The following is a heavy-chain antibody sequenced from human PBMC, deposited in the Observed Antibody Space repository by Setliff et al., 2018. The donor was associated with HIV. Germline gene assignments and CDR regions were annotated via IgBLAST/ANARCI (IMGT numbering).Heavy chain of an antibody. J-gene: IGHJ4*02. D-gene: IGHD2-15*01. CDR1: GGSITSSTYY. CDR3: AREADGIDF. Sequence: SETLSLTCTVSGGSITSSTYYWGWIRQPPGKGLEWIGTVHYTGNSYHNPSLKSRVTISVEVSKNQISLKLTAVTAADSAVYYCAREADGIDFWGQGTLVTVS. CDR2: VHYTGNS. V-gene: IGHV4-39*02.